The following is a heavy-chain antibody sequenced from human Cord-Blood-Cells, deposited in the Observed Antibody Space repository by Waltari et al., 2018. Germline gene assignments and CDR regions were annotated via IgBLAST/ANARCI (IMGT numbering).Heavy chain of an antibody. D-gene: IGHD3-22*01. CDR1: GYTFTGYS. CDR2: INPNSGGT. CDR3: PRISPLVRDYDYDSSGYYCDY. Sequence: QVQLVQAGAEVKKPGASVNVSCKASGYTFTGYSMHWVRQAPGQGLEWMAWINPNSGGTNYSQKFQGRVTMTRDTSISTAYMELSRLRSDDTAVYYCPRISPLVRDYDYDSSGYYCDYSGQGTLVTVTS. J-gene: IGHJ4*02. V-gene: IGHV1-2*02.